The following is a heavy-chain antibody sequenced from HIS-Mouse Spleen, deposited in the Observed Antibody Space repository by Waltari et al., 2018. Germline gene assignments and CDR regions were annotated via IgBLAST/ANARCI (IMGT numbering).Heavy chain of an antibody. J-gene: IGHJ2*01. CDR1: GGSISSSSYY. V-gene: IGHV4-39*07. CDR2: IYYSGST. CDR3: AREIPYSSSWYDWYFDL. Sequence: QLQLQESGPGLVKPSETLSLTGTVSGGSISSSSYYWCWLRQPPGKGLEWIGSIYYSGSTYYTPSLKSRVTISVDTSKNQFSLKLSSVTAADTAVYYCAREIPYSSSWYDWYFDLWGRGTLVTVSS. D-gene: IGHD6-13*01.